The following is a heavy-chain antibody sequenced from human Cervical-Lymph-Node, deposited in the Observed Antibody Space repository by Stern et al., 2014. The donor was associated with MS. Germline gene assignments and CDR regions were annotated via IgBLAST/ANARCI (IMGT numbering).Heavy chain of an antibody. CDR1: GYRFINNW. CDR3: ARWSVACDS. V-gene: IGHV5-51*03. CDR2: IYPGDSDI. Sequence: EVQLVQSGAEVRKPGDSLKISCKTSGYRFINNWIAWVRQVPGKGLEWIGIIYPGDSDIRYSPSFQGHVTISVDKSTSTADLQWSSLKASDTAVYYCARWSVACDSWGQGALITVSS. D-gene: IGHD2-21*01. J-gene: IGHJ4*02.